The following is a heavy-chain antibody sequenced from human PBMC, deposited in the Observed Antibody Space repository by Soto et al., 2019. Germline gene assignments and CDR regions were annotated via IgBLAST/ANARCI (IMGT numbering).Heavy chain of an antibody. CDR2: INAGNGNT. V-gene: IGHV1-3*01. CDR3: ARSIVVVTAADY. Sequence: QVQLVQSGAEVKKPGASVKVSCKASGYTFTSYAMHWVRQAPGQRLEWMGWINAGNGNTKYSQKCQGRVTITRDTSASTAYMELSSLRSEDTAVYYCARSIVVVTAADYWGKGTLVTVSS. CDR1: GYTFTSYA. J-gene: IGHJ4*02. D-gene: IGHD2-21*02.